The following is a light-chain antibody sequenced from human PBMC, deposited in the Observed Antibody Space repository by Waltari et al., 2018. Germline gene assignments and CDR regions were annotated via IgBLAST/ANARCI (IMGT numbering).Light chain of an antibody. CDR3: SSYTTSSAPGV. V-gene: IGLV2-14*01. Sequence: SVSGSPGQSITISCSGTDSAVGAYDFVSWYQQHPGKAPHLIIYEVSNRPSGISNRFSASKSGNTASLTISGLQAEDEADYYCSSYTTSSAPGVFGTGTRVTVL. CDR2: EVS. J-gene: IGLJ1*01. CDR1: DSAVGAYDF.